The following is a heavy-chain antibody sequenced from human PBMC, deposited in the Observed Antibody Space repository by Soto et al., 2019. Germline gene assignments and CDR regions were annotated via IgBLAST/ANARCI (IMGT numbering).Heavy chain of an antibody. D-gene: IGHD2-21*01. V-gene: IGHV4-39*01. CDR1: GSSIITTYY. CDR2: AYYSGNT. CDR3: ARHDWARFYGMDV. J-gene: IGHJ6*02. Sequence: SETLSLTCSVSGSSIITTYYWGWIRQPPGKGLEWIGSAYYSGNTYYNSSLKSRVTIFVDTSKSQFSLILGSVTAADTAVYYCARHDWARFYGMDVWGQGSTVTVSS.